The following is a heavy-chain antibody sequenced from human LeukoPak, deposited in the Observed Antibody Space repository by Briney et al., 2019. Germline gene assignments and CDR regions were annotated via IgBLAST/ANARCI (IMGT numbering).Heavy chain of an antibody. Sequence: SQTLSLTCTVSGGSISSGGYYWSWIRQHPGKGLEWIGYIYYSGSTNYNPSLKSRVTISVDTSKNQFSLKLSSVTAADTAVYYCARGGHYDFWSAPDPWFDPWGQGTLVTVSS. CDR3: ARGGHYDFWSAPDPWFDP. CDR2: IYYSGST. V-gene: IGHV4-31*03. J-gene: IGHJ5*02. CDR1: GGSISSGGYY. D-gene: IGHD3-3*01.